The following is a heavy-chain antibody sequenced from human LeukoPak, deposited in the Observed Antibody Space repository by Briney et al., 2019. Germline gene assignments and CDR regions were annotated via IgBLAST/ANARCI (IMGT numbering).Heavy chain of an antibody. CDR2: IYTSGST. Sequence: SETLSLTCTVSGGSISSYYWSWIRQPAGKGLEWIGRIYTSGSTNYNPSLKSRVTMSVDTSKNQFSLKLSSVTAADTAVYYCARDEYSSGWFAWFDPWGQGTLVTVSS. CDR1: GGSISSYY. J-gene: IGHJ5*02. V-gene: IGHV4-4*07. CDR3: ARDEYSSGWFAWFDP. D-gene: IGHD6-19*01.